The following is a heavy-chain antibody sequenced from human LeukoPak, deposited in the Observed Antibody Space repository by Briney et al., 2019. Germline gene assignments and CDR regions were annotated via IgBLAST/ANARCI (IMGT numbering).Heavy chain of an antibody. CDR3: ASRDGYKGAFDI. CDR1: GFTFSTYA. Sequence: GGSLRLSCAASGFTFSTYAMSWVRQAPGKGLEWVSAISGGGGTKFYADSVKGRFTGSRDNSKSMLYLQMNSLRAEDTAVYYCASRDGYKGAFDIWGQGTMVTVSS. CDR2: ISGGGGTK. V-gene: IGHV3-23*01. J-gene: IGHJ3*02. D-gene: IGHD5-24*01.